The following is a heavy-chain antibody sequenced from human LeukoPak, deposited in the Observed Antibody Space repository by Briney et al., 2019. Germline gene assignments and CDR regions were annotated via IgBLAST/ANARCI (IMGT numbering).Heavy chain of an antibody. J-gene: IGHJ3*02. CDR1: GGSISSTSYY. CDR2: IYYSGRT. Sequence: SETLSLTCTVSGGSISSTSYYWGWIRQPPGKGLEWIGSIYYSGRTYYNPSLKSRVTISVDTSKNQFSLKLSSVTAADTAVYYCARASGRHDAFDIWGQGTMVTVSS. V-gene: IGHV4-39*07. D-gene: IGHD1-26*01. CDR3: ARASGRHDAFDI.